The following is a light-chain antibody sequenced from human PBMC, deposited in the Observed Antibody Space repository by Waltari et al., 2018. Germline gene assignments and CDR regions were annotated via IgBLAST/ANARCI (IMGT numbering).Light chain of an antibody. J-gene: IGKJ2*01. V-gene: IGKV3-11*01. CDR3: QQRSNWPSYT. CDR2: DAS. CDR1: QSVSSY. Sequence: EIVLTQSPATLSLSPGARATLSCRASQSVSSYLAWYQQKPGQAPRLLIYDASNRATGIPARFSGSGSGTDVTLTISSLEPEDFAVYYCQQRSNWPSYTFGQGTKLEIK.